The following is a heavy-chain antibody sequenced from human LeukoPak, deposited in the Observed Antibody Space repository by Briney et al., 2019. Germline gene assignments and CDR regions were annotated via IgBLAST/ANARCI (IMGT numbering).Heavy chain of an antibody. CDR1: GYSISSGYY. J-gene: IGHJ6*03. CDR2: IYQSGST. CDR3: ARSPRVYCSGGSCYSRRYYYYYMDV. V-gene: IGHV4-38-2*01. D-gene: IGHD2-15*01. Sequence: PSETLSLTCGVSGYSISSGYYWGWIRQPPGKGLEWIGSIYQSGSTYYNPSLKSRVTISLDTSKSQSSLQLTSVTAADTAVYYCARSPRVYCSGGSCYSRRYYYYYMDVWGKGTTVTVSS.